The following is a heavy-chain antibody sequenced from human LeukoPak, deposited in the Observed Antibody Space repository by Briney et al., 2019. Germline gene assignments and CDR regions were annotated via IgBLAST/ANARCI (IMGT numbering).Heavy chain of an antibody. D-gene: IGHD6-19*01. CDR3: ARVDSSGLDY. Sequence: PGGSLRLSCAASGFTFSSYSMSWVRQAPGKGLEWVSSISSSSSYIYYADSVKGRFTISRDNAKNSLYLQMNSLRAEDTAVYYCARVDSSGLDYWGQGTLVTVSS. CDR1: GFTFSSYS. CDR2: ISSSSSYI. V-gene: IGHV3-21*01. J-gene: IGHJ4*02.